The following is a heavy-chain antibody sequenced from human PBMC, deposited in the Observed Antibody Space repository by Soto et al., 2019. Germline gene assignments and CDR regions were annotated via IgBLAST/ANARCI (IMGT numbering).Heavy chain of an antibody. CDR3: ARYIAVSGALDS. CDR1: GGSVSSGSYY. J-gene: IGHJ4*02. D-gene: IGHD6-19*01. V-gene: IGHV4-61*01. CDR2: IYYSGST. Sequence: SSETLSLTCTVSGGSVSSGSYYWSWIRQPPGKGLEWIGYIYYSGSTNYNPSLKSRVTMSVDPSKNQFFLRLSSLTAADTAVYYCARYIAVSGALDSWGQGTLVTVSS.